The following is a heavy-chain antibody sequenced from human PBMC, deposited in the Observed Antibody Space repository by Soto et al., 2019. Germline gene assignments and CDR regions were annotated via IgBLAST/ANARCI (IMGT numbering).Heavy chain of an antibody. CDR2: ISSSSNTI. Sequence: GGSLRLSCAASGFTFSSYSMNWDRQAPGKGLEWLSYISSSSNTIFYADSVKGRFTISRDSANSSLYLQLNSLRDDDTAVYFCARGLGWRRGPFDFWGQGTPVTVSS. J-gene: IGHJ4*02. V-gene: IGHV3-48*02. CDR1: GFTFSSYS. D-gene: IGHD2-21*01. CDR3: ARGLGWRRGPFDF.